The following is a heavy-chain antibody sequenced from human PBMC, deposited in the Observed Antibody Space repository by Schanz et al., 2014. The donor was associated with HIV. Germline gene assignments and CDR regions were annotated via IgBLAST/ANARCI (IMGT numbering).Heavy chain of an antibody. CDR3: ARSPSYGMDV. J-gene: IGHJ6*02. CDR1: GFTFSTCR. V-gene: IGHV3-48*02. Sequence: EVRLVESGGTSVQPGGSLRLSCAASGFTFSTCRMNWVRQAPGKGLEWVSYISSSSTTRHYADSVKGRFTISRDNAKNSLSLQMNSLRDEDTAVYYCARSPSYGMDVWGQGTTVTVSS. CDR2: ISSSSTTR.